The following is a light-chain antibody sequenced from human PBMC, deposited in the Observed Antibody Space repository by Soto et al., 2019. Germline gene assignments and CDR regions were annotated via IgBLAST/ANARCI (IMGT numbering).Light chain of an antibody. Sequence: EVVLTQSPATLSLSPGERATLSCRASQSLSSFLAWYQQKPGQAPRLLIYDGSNRPAGIPARFSGSGSGTDFPPPIGTLGPEDLAFYYCQHRGDWQFTFGGGTKWEIK. V-gene: IGKV3-11*01. CDR3: QHRGDWQFT. CDR2: DGS. J-gene: IGKJ4*01. CDR1: QSLSSF.